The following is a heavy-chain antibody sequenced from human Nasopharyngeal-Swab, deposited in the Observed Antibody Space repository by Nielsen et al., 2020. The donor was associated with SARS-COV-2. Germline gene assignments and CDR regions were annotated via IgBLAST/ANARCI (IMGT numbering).Heavy chain of an antibody. CDR3: AREVFEVPAATYHYYYYYMDV. J-gene: IGHJ6*03. V-gene: IGHV1-18*01. D-gene: IGHD2-2*01. CDR2: ISAYNGNT. Sequence: WVRQAPGQGLEWMGWISAYNGNTNYAQKLQGRVTMTTDTSTSTAYMELRSLRSDDTAVYYCAREVFEVPAATYHYYYYYMDVWGKGTTVTVSS.